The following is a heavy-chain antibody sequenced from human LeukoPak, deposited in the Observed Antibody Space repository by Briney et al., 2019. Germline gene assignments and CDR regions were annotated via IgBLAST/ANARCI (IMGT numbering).Heavy chain of an antibody. Sequence: GASVKVSCKASGFTFTSYGISWVRQAPGQGLEWMGWIGAYNGHTKYVEKFQGRVTMTTDTSTSTAYMELRRLRSDDTAVYYCAKDHQDDFDYWGQGTLVTVSS. CDR2: IGAYNGHT. D-gene: IGHD2-2*01. CDR3: AKDHQDDFDY. J-gene: IGHJ4*02. V-gene: IGHV1-18*01. CDR1: GFTFTSYG.